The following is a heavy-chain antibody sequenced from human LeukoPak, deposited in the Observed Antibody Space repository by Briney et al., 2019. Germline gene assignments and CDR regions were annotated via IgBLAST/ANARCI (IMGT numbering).Heavy chain of an antibody. D-gene: IGHD6-13*01. CDR3: AKLYSSSWYLNAFDI. V-gene: IGHV3-23*01. CDR1: GFTFSSYA. Sequence: GGSLRLSCAASGFTFSSYAMSWVRQAPGKGLEWVSAISGSDGSTYYADSVKGRFTISRDNSKNTLYLQMNSLRAEDTAVYYCAKLYSSSWYLNAFDIWGQGTMVTVSS. CDR2: ISGSDGST. J-gene: IGHJ3*02.